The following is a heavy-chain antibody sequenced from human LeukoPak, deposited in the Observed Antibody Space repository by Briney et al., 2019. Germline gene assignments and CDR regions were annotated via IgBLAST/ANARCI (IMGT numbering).Heavy chain of an antibody. CDR2: ISCSGRN. J-gene: IGHJ4*02. D-gene: IGHD3-16*01. Sequence: PSETLSLTCAVSVSGDSFSSYHWSWLRQPPGKGLEWFGCISCSGRNSYNPSLNSRLTISVDTSKTQFTLKLNSVTAADTAVYYGARVGRGDHGWGSYYCDYGGRGTVVSVSS. CDR1: GDSFSSYH. CDR3: ARVGRGDHGWGSYYCDY. V-gene: IGHV4-59*13.